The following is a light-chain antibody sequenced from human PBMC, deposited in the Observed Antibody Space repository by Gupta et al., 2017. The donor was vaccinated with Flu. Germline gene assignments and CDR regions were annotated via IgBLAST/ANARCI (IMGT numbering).Light chain of an antibody. V-gene: IGKV2-28*01. Sequence: EIVMTQSPLSLSVSPGEPASISCRSGQNLLHSNGYNYLDWYLQKPGQSPRLLIYMGSNRASGVSDRFSGSGSGTDFTLTISRVEAEDVGVYYCMQSLQTPTFGQGTRVDIK. J-gene: IGKJ1*01. CDR1: QNLLHSNGYNY. CDR3: MQSLQTPT. CDR2: MGS.